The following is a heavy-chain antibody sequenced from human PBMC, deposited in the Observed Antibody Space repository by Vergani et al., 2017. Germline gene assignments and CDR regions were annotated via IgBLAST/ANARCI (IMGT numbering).Heavy chain of an antibody. J-gene: IGHJ5*02. D-gene: IGHD2-2*01. CDR1: GYSFTSYW. Sequence: EVQLVQSGAEVKKPGESLKISCKGSGYSFTSYWIGWVRQMPGKGLEWMGIIYPGDSDTRYSPSFQGQVPIPADKSISTAYLQWSSLKASDTAMYYCARHGDIVVVPAAIVGWFDPWGQGTLVTVSS. CDR3: ARHGDIVVVPAAIVGWFDP. CDR2: IYPGDSDT. V-gene: IGHV5-51*01.